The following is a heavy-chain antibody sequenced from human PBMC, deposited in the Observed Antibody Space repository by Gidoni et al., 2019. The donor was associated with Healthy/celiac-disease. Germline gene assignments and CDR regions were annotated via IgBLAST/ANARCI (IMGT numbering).Heavy chain of an antibody. V-gene: IGHV3-23*01. Sequence: EVQLLESGGGLVQPGGSLSLSCAASGFTFSSYAMSWVRQAPGKGLDWVSAISGSGGSTYYADSVKGRFTISRDNSKNTLYLQMNSLRAEDTAVYYCAKVEAYYYDSSGYNPYYYYGMDVWGQGTTVTVSS. J-gene: IGHJ6*02. CDR1: GFTFSSYA. CDR2: ISGSGGST. D-gene: IGHD3-22*01. CDR3: AKVEAYYYDSSGYNPYYYYGMDV.